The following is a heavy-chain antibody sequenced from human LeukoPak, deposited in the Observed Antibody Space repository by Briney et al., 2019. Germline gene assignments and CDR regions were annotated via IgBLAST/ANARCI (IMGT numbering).Heavy chain of an antibody. Sequence: GGSLRLSCAASGFTLSRYGMNWVRQAPGKGLVWVSRINSEGSSTTYADSVKGRFTIYRDNAKNTLILQMNSLRAEDTAVYYCARDYYSRFDYWGQGTLVTVSS. CDR3: ARDYYSRFDY. CDR1: GFTLSRYG. CDR2: INSEGSST. J-gene: IGHJ4*02. V-gene: IGHV3-74*01. D-gene: IGHD3-22*01.